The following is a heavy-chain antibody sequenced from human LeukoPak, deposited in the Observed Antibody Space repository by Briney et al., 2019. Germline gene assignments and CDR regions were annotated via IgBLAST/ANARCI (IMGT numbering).Heavy chain of an antibody. J-gene: IGHJ4*02. D-gene: IGHD3-22*01. Sequence: ASVKVSCKASGYTFTSYYMHWVRQAPGQGLKWMGIINPSGGSTSYAQKFQGRVTMTRDTSTSTVYMELSSLRSEDTAVYYCARDPPQDYYDSSGYYDYWGQGTLVTVSS. CDR3: ARDPPQDYYDSSGYYDY. V-gene: IGHV1-46*01. CDR1: GYTFTSYY. CDR2: INPSGGST.